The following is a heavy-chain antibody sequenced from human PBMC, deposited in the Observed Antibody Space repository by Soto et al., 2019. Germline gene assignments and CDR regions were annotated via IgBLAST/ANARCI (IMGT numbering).Heavy chain of an antibody. J-gene: IGHJ6*03. CDR3: AMVFLTGSGSRCVGVAMDV. D-gene: IGHD2-15*01. V-gene: IGHV3-66*01. CDR2: INSGGST. Sequence: SMRLSCAAAEFTISSMDMSWVSKTPGRGLEWVSLINSGGSTSHADSMKCRFTISRDNSNNTLYLQMNSLRDVDTAVYYCAMVFLTGSGSRCVGVAMDVWGNGTTVTVSS. CDR1: EFTISSMD.